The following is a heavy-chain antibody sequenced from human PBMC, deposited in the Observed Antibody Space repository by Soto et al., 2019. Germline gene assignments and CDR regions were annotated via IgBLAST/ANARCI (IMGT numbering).Heavy chain of an antibody. D-gene: IGHD2-2*01. V-gene: IGHV1-18*01. CDR2: ISPYNDNT. CDR3: TRSEVPAAMGGWFDT. J-gene: IGHJ5*02. CDR1: GFSLSSDG. Sequence: QVQLVQSGAEIKKPGASVKVSCKASGFSLSSDGINWVRQAPGQGLEWVGWISPYNDNTNYAQNLQDRVTLTTDTYTSTAYVELRSLRSDDTAVYYCTRSEVPAAMGGWFDTWGQGTLVTVSS.